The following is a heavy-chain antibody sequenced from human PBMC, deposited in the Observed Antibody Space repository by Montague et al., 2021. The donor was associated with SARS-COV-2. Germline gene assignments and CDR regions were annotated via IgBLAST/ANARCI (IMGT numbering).Heavy chain of an antibody. CDR1: GFTFSSYA. V-gene: IGHV3-23*01. CDR3: ARNRVDNRGWPVFDS. CDR2: IRGSGGST. D-gene: IGHD6-19*01. J-gene: IGHJ4*02. Sequence: SLRLSCAASGFTFSSYAMSWVRQAPGKGLEWFSAIRGSGGSTYYADSVKGRFTISRDNSKNTLYLQMHNLGLDDTAIYYCARNRVDNRGWPVFDSWGQGTLVTVSS.